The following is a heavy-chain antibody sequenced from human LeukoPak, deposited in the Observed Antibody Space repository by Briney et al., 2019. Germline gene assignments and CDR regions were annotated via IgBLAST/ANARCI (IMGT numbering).Heavy chain of an antibody. D-gene: IGHD6-19*01. CDR1: GFTFGDYA. CDR2: IRSKAYGGTT. V-gene: IGHV3-49*03. CDR3: ARERGNSGWFVFDY. J-gene: IGHJ4*02. Sequence: GGSLRLSCTASGFTFGDYAMSWFRQGPGKGLEWVGFIRSKAYGGTTEYAASVKGRFTISRDDSKSIAYLQMNSLKTEDTAVYYCARERGNSGWFVFDYWGQGTLVTVSS.